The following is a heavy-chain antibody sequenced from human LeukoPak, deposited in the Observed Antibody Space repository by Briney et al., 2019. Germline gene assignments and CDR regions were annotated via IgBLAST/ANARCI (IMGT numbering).Heavy chain of an antibody. D-gene: IGHD3-22*01. J-gene: IGHJ4*02. V-gene: IGHV4-39*02. Sequence: PSETLSLTCTVSGGSISSSSYYWGWIRQPPGKGLEWIGSIYYSGSTYYNPSLKSRVTISVDTSKNQFSLKLSSVTAADTAVYYCARDLREGSSGLQSGSVDYWGQGTLVTVSS. CDR2: IYYSGST. CDR3: ARDLREGSSGLQSGSVDY. CDR1: GGSISSSSYY.